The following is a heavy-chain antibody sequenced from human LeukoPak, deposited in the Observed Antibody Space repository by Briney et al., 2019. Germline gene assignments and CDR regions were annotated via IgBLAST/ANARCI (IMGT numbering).Heavy chain of an antibody. CDR3: ARVLPKYYYYMDV. CDR2: IYYSGST. J-gene: IGHJ6*03. CDR1: GGSISSSSYY. Sequence: PSETLSLTCTVSGGSISSSSYYWGWIRQPPGKGLEWIGSIYYSGSTYYNPSLKSRVTISVDTSKNQFSLKQSSVTAADTAVYYCARVLPKYYYYMDVWGKGTTVTVSS. V-gene: IGHV4-39*07.